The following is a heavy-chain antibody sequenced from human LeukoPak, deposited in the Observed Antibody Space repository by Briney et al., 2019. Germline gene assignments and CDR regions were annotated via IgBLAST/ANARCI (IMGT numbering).Heavy chain of an antibody. CDR3: ARVAAEVVGVPGAIGFGWLRRDYYYMDV. CDR1: GYTFTSYY. D-gene: IGHD2-2*02. CDR2: INPSGGST. Sequence: ASEKLSCKASGYTFTSYYMHWVRQAPGQGLEWMGIINPSGGSTSYAKKFQGRVTMTRDMYTSTVYMELSSLRSEDTAVYYCARVAAEVVGVPGAIGFGWLRRDYYYMDVWGKGTTVTIS. V-gene: IGHV1-46*01. J-gene: IGHJ6*03.